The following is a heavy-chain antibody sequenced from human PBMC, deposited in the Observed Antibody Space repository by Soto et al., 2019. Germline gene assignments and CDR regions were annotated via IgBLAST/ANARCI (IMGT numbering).Heavy chain of an antibody. V-gene: IGHV1-3*01. Sequence: ASVEVACKSSGYTFNSYGITWVRQAPGQRLEWMGWISAGNGNTKYSQKLQGRVTITRDTSASTAYMELSSLRSEDTAVYYCARDLGGWPDYWGQGTLVTVSS. CDR1: GYTFNSYG. D-gene: IGHD2-15*01. J-gene: IGHJ4*02. CDR2: ISAGNGNT. CDR3: ARDLGGWPDY.